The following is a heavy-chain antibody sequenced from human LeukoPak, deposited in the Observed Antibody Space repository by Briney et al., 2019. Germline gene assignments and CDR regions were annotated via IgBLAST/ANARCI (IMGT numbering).Heavy chain of an antibody. V-gene: IGHV3-23*01. CDR3: ARHLATSGSYPLDY. Sequence: GGSLRLSCAASGFTFINYAMSWVRQAPGRGLEWVSVICGNAACTYYADSVKGRFIISRDNSKNTMYLYLQMNSLRAEDTAVYYCARHLATSGSYPLDYWGRGAPFTVSS. CDR1: GFTFINYA. CDR2: ICGNAACT. J-gene: IGHJ4*02. D-gene: IGHD3-16*01.